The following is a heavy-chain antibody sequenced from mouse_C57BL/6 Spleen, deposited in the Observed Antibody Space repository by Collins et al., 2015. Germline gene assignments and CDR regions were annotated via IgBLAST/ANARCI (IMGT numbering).Heavy chain of an antibody. Sequence: PSNSDTNYNQKFKGKATLTVDKSSSTAYMRLSSLTSEDSAVYYCAIEGPYSNYDWGQGTLVTVSA. J-gene: IGHJ3*01. D-gene: IGHD2-5*01. CDR3: AIEGPYSNYD. V-gene: IGHV1-74*01. CDR2: PSNSDT.